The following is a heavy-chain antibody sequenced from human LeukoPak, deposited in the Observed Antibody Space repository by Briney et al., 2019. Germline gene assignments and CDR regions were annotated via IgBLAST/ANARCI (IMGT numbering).Heavy chain of an antibody. CDR2: IRSKAYGGTT. Sequence: GGSLRLSCTASGFIFGDYAMSWVRQAPGKGLEWVGFIRSKAYGGTTEYAASVKGRFTISRDDSKSIAYLQMNSLKTEDTAAYYCTRDDVDTAMYFDYWGQGTLVTVSS. J-gene: IGHJ4*02. CDR1: GFIFGDYA. D-gene: IGHD5-18*01. V-gene: IGHV3-49*04. CDR3: TRDDVDTAMYFDY.